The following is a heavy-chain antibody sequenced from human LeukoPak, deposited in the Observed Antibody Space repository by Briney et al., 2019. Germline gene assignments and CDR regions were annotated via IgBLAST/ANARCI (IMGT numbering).Heavy chain of an antibody. D-gene: IGHD2-2*01. CDR1: GFTFSNYW. CDR2: VSGDGGRT. V-gene: IGHV3-43*02. Sequence: GGSLRLSCAASGFTFSNYWMHWVRQAPGKGLEWVSFVSGDGGRTDYADSVKGRFTISRDNSKNSLYLQMNSLTAEDTAFYFCARDRMSRAPTYFHHWGQGTLVTVSA. J-gene: IGHJ1*01. CDR3: ARDRMSRAPTYFHH.